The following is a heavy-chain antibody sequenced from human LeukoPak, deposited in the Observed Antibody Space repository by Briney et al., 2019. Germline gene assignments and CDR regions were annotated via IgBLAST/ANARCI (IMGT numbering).Heavy chain of an antibody. D-gene: IGHD6-19*01. J-gene: IGHJ4*02. Sequence: ASVKVSCKISGYSLSDLSIHWVREAPGEGREWMGGFDSENNKMVNSQKFQGRVTMTEDTSADTAYMELTTLRSEDTAVYFCATDRVYRSSGRSWGFFDYWGQGTLVIVSS. CDR2: FDSENNKM. V-gene: IGHV1-24*01. CDR1: GYSLSDLS. CDR3: ATDRVYRSSGRSWGFFDY.